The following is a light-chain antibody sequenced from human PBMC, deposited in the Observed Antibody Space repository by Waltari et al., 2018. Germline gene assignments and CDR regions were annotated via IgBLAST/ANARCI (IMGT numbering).Light chain of an antibody. CDR3: QQRSNWPLT. J-gene: IGKJ4*01. CDR1: QRVSNY. CDR2: DGF. Sequence: EIVLTQSPATLSLSPGERATLSCRASQRVSNYLVWYQQKPCQAPRLPIYDGFNRARGIPARFSGSGSGTDLTLSHQRLGPERSAVYYCQQRSNWPLTFGGGTRVEIK. V-gene: IGKV3-11*01.